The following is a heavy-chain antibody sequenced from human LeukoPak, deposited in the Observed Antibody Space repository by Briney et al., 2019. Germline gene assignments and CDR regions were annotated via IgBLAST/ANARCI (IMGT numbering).Heavy chain of an antibody. V-gene: IGHV3-7*05. CDR1: GFTFSSYW. CDR3: ARDRNYDSSGYYYPYFDY. D-gene: IGHD3-22*01. Sequence: PGGSLRRSCIASGFTFSSYWMSWVRQAPGKGLEWVANIKQDGSEKYYVDSVKGRFTISRDNAKNSLSMQMNSMRAEDTALHYCARDRNYDSSGYYYPYFDYWGQGTLVTVSS. J-gene: IGHJ4*02. CDR2: IKQDGSEK.